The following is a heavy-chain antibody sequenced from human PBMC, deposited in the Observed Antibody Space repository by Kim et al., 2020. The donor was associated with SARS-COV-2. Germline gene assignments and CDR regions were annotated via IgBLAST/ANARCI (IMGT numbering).Heavy chain of an antibody. J-gene: IGHJ4*02. D-gene: IGHD3-10*01. CDR3: VNRNYYNSGRYYEGALFDF. CDR2: ISSDGGST. Sequence: GGSLRLSCSASGFTFSNYAMHWVRQAPGKGLEYVSAISSDGGSTYYADSVKGRFTISRDNSKNMLYVQMSSLRVEDTTIYYCVNRNYYNSGRYYEGALFDFWGRGTLLTVSS. V-gene: IGHV3-64*05. CDR1: GFTFSNYA.